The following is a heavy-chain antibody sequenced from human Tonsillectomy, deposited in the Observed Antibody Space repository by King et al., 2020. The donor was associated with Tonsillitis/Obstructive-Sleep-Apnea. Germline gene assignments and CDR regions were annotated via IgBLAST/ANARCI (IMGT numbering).Heavy chain of an antibody. V-gene: IGHV1-18*01. CDR2: ISAYNGNT. D-gene: IGHD1-26*01. Sequence: VQLVESGAEVKKPGASVKVSCKASGYNFISYGINWVRQATGQGLEWMGWISAYNGNTNNAQNFQGRVTMTTDSSTSTAYMDLRSLRSDDTAVYYCVAATTSECDYWGQGTLVIVSS. CDR1: GYNFISYG. CDR3: VAATTSECDY. J-gene: IGHJ4*02.